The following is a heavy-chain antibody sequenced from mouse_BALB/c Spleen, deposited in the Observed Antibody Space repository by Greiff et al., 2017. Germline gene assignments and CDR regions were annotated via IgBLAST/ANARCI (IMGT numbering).Heavy chain of an antibody. CDR3: ARCHSLYYYGSSPYYFDY. CDR1: GFTFSSYA. J-gene: IGHJ2*01. V-gene: IGHV5-6-5*01. Sequence: EVKVEESGGGLVKPGGSLKLSCAASGFTFSSYAMSWVRQTPEKRLEWVASISSGGSTYYPDSVKGRFTISRDNARNILYLQMSSLRSEDTAMYYCARCHSLYYYGSSPYYFDYWGQGTTLTVSS. D-gene: IGHD1-1*01. CDR2: ISSGGST.